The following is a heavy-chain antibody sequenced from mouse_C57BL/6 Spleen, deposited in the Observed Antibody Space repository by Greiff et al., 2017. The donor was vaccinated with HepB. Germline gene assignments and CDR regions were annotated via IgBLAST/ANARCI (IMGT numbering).Heavy chain of an antibody. J-gene: IGHJ2*01. D-gene: IGHD1-1*01. V-gene: IGHV5-9*01. CDR3: ARHHYYGSSLDY. CDR2: ISGGGGNT. Sequence: EVQLQESGGGLVKPGGSLKLSCAASGFTFSSYTMSWVRQTPEKRLEWVATISGGGGNTYYPDSVKGRFTISRDNAKNTLYLQMSSLRSEDTALYYCARHHYYGSSLDYWGQGTTLTVSS. CDR1: GFTFSSYT.